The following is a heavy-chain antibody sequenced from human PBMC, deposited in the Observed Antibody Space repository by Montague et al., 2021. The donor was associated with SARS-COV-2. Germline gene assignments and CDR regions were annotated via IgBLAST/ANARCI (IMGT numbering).Heavy chain of an antibody. CDR3: ARGPHSLRYRHNWFDP. Sequence: SETLSLTCAVYGGSFSGYYWSWIRQPPGKGLEWIGEINHSGSTNYNPSLKSRVTISVDTSKNQFSLKLSSVTAADTVVYYCARGPHSLRYRHNWFDPWGQGTLVTVSS. J-gene: IGHJ5*02. CDR2: INHSGST. D-gene: IGHD3-16*02. V-gene: IGHV4-34*01. CDR1: GGSFSGYY.